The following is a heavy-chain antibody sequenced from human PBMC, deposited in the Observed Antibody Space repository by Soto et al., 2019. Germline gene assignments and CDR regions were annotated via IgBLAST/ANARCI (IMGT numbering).Heavy chain of an antibody. CDR3: ARTGDDFWSGYHYYGMAV. V-gene: IGHV3-13*01. CDR1: GFTFSSYD. D-gene: IGHD3-3*01. Sequence: PGGSLRLSCAASGFTFSSYDMHWVRQATGKGLEWVSAIGTAGDTYYPGSVKGRFTISRENAKNSLYLQMNSLRAEDTAVYYCARTGDDFWSGYHYYGMAVWGQGTTVPVAS. CDR2: IGTAGDT. J-gene: IGHJ6*02.